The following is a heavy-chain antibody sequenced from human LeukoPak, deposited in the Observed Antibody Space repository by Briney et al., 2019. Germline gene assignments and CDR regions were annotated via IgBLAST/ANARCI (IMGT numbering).Heavy chain of an antibody. Sequence: SETLSLTCAVYGGSFSGYYWSWIRQPPGKGLEWIGEINHSGSTNYNPSLKSRVTISVDTSKNQFSLKLSSVTAADTAVYYCARGRRGGYWGQGTLVTVTS. D-gene: IGHD3-10*01. J-gene: IGHJ4*02. CDR2: INHSGST. CDR3: ARGRRGGY. CDR1: GGSFSGYY. V-gene: IGHV4-34*01.